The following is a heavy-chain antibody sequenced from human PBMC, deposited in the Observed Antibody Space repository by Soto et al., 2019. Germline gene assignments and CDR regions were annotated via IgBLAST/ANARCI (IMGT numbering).Heavy chain of an antibody. V-gene: IGHV3-9*01. Sequence: GGSLRLSCAASGFTFDDYAMHWVRQAPGKGLEWVSGISWNSGSIGYADSVKGRFTISRDNAKNSLYLQMNSLRAEDTALYYCAKDATPLEGDWFDPWGQGTLVTVSS. J-gene: IGHJ5*02. CDR3: AKDATPLEGDWFDP. CDR1: GFTFDDYA. CDR2: ISWNSGSI.